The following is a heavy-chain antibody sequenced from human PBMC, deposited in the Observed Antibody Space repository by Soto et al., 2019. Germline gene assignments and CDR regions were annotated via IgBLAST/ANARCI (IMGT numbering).Heavy chain of an antibody. Sequence: GPSVKPSCKASGYTFGSHCITWLRQDPGQGLEWMGWISASNGDTNYAQRLQGRVTVTTDTSTTTSYLELRSLRSEDTAVYYCARMVRGSNIDYYYYMDVWGKGTTVTVSS. CDR3: ARMVRGSNIDYYYYMDV. J-gene: IGHJ6*03. CDR2: ISASNGDT. V-gene: IGHV1-18*01. D-gene: IGHD3-10*01. CDR1: GYTFGSHC.